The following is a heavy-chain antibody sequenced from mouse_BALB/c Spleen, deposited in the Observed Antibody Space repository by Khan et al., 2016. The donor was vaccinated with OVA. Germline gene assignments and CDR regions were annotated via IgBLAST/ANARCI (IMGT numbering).Heavy chain of an antibody. V-gene: IGHV14-3*02. D-gene: IGHD2-10*01. J-gene: IGHJ3*01. CDR2: IDPANGDV. CDR1: GFNIKDTY. Sequence: VQLKQSGADFVKPGASVKLSCTASGFNIKDTYMHWINQRPQQGLVWIGRIDPANGDVKYDPKFQDKATIAADASSNTPSLPLSSLTSEDTAVDYCLRRAYSGLFAYWGQGSLVTVSA. CDR3: LRRAYSGLFAY.